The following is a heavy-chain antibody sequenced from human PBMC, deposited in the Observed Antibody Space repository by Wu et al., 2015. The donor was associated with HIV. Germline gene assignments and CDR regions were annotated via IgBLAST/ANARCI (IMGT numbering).Heavy chain of an antibody. CDR1: GGTFSSYA. CDR2: IIPIFGTA. CDR3: ARGVVPAAIDYYYYYYMDV. V-gene: IGHV1-69*05. D-gene: IGHD2-2*02. Sequence: QVQLVQSGAEVKKPGSSVKVSCKASGGTFSSYAISWVRQAPGQGLEWMGGIIPIFGTANYAQKFQGRVTITTDESTSTAYMELSSLRSEDTAVYYCARGVVPAAIDYYYYYYMDVWGKGTTVTVSS. J-gene: IGHJ6*03.